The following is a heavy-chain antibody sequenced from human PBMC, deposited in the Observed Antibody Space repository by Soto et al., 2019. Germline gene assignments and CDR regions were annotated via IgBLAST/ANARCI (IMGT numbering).Heavy chain of an antibody. V-gene: IGHV3-49*03. D-gene: IGHD3-3*01. J-gene: IGHJ6*02. CDR3: TSAPHYDFWSGYYFSWRYYGMDV. Sequence: GVLRLSCTASGFTFGDYAMSWFRQAPGKGLEWVGFIRSKAYGGTTEYAASVKGRFAISRDDSKSIAYLQMNSLKTEDTAVYYCTSAPHYDFWSGYYFSWRYYGMDVWGQGTTVTVSS. CDR1: GFTFGDYA. CDR2: IRSKAYGGTT.